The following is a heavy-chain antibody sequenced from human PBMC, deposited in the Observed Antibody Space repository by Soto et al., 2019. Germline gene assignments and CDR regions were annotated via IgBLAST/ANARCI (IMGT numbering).Heavy chain of an antibody. Sequence: KPGGSLRLSCAASGFTFSDYYMTWIRQAPGKGLEWVSYISGSSTYTNYADSVKGRFTISRDNAKNSLYLQMNSLRAEDTAVYYCARVVSGHGGSSFDYWGRGTLVTVSS. CDR3: ARVVSGHGGSSFDY. V-gene: IGHV3-11*06. D-gene: IGHD2-15*01. CDR1: GFTFSDYY. J-gene: IGHJ4*02. CDR2: ISGSSTYT.